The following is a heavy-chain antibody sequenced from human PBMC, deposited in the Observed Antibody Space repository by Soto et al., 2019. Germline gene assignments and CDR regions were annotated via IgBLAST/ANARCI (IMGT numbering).Heavy chain of an antibody. J-gene: IGHJ6*02. CDR3: ARLVADPYYYFDGLDV. CDR2: IFSNEER. V-gene: IGHV2-26*01. CDR1: GFSLTTGRMG. Sequence: QVTLKESGPVLVKATETLTLTCTVSGFSLTTGRMGVSWFRQPPGQALEGLAHIFSNEERSYNSYLKPRLTISDKTSKGQVVLTMTDVGPVDTATYYCARLVADPYYYFDGLDVWGPGPTVPVSS.